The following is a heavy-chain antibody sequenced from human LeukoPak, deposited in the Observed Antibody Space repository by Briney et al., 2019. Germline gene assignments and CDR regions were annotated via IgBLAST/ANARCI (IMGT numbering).Heavy chain of an antibody. Sequence: GASVKVSCKASGYTFTGYYMHWVRQAPGQGLEWMGRIGAYNGHTNKAQKFEGRVTMTTDTATNTAYMELRSLRSDDTAVYYCARDEQYGRRPEAYWGQGTLVTVST. CDR1: GYTFTGYY. CDR2: IGAYNGHT. CDR3: ARDEQYGRRPEAY. J-gene: IGHJ4*02. D-gene: IGHD1/OR15-1a*01. V-gene: IGHV1-18*04.